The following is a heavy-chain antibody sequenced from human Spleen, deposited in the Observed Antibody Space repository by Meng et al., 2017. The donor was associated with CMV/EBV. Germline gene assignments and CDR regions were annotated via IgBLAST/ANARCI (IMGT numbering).Heavy chain of an antibody. CDR1: FSLSTGGMG. CDR2: IYWSDDE. D-gene: IGHD5-12*01. Sequence: FSLSTGGMGVGWIRQTPGKALEWLDLIYWSDDEHYSPSLKSRLTITKDTSKNQVVLTMTSVDPVDTATYYCAHIDSYSGFDPYFDCWGQGTLVTVSS. V-gene: IGHV2-5*01. J-gene: IGHJ4*02. CDR3: AHIDSYSGFDPYFDC.